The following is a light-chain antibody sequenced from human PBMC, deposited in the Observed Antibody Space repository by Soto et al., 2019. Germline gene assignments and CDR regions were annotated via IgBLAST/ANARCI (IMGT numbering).Light chain of an antibody. CDR3: KQLNSYPLT. V-gene: IGKV1-5*03. J-gene: IGKJ4*01. Sequence: DIQMTQSPSTLSGSVGDRVTITCRASQTISSWLAWYQQKPGKAPKLLIYKASTLKSGVQSRFSGSGSGTDFTLTISSLQPEDFATYYCKQLNSYPLTFGGGTKVDIK. CDR2: KAS. CDR1: QTISSW.